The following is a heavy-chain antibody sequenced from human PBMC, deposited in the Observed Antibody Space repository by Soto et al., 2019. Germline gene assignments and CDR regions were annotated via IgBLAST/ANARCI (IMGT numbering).Heavy chain of an antibody. CDR3: ARGRGDTAMAWYY. Sequence: QVQLQESGPGLVKPSETLSLTCTVSGGSISSYYWSWIRQSPGKGLEWIGYIYYSGSTKYNPSLKSRVTISVDTSKNPFSLKLSSVPAAATAVYYCARGRGDTAMAWYYWGQGTLVTVSS. D-gene: IGHD5-18*01. V-gene: IGHV4-59*01. CDR2: IYYSGST. CDR1: GGSISSYY. J-gene: IGHJ4*02.